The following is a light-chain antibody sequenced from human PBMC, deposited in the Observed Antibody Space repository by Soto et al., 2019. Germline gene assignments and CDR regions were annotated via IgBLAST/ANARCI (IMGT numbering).Light chain of an antibody. CDR3: QQYDNSQT. CDR2: GAS. Sequence: EIVLTQSPGTLSLSPGERATLSCRASQSVSSIYLAWYQQKPGQAPRLLIYGASSRATGIPDRFSGSGSGTDFTLTINRLEPEDFAVYYCQQYDNSQTFGQGTKVDIK. J-gene: IGKJ1*01. V-gene: IGKV3-20*01. CDR1: QSVSSIY.